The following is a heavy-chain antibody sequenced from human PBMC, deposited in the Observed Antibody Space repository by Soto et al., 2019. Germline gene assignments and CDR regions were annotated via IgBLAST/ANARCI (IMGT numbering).Heavy chain of an antibody. D-gene: IGHD5-18*01. V-gene: IGHV4-61*01. Sequence: PSETLSLTCTVSGGSVSSGSYYWSWIRQPPGKGLEWTGYIYYSGSTNYNPSLKSRVTISVDTSKNQFSLKLSSVTAADTAVYYCARDHVIQLKARFDPWGQGTLVTVSS. CDR1: GGSVSSGSYY. CDR3: ARDHVIQLKARFDP. J-gene: IGHJ5*02. CDR2: IYYSGST.